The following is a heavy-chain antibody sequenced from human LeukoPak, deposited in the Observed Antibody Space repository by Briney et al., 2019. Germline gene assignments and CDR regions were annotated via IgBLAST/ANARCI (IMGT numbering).Heavy chain of an antibody. D-gene: IGHD2-15*01. J-gene: IGHJ4*02. V-gene: IGHV3-74*03. CDR2: INNDGSST. CDR1: GFTFSRYW. Sequence: GGSLRLSCAASGFTFSRYWMHWVRQAPGKGLVWVSRINNDGSSTTYADSVKGRFTISRDNAKNTLFLQMNSLRVDDTAVYYCARDSACYDYWGQGTLVTVSS. CDR3: ARDSACYDY.